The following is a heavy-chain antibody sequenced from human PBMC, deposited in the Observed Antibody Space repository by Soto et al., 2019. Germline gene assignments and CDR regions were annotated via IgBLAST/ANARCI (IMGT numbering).Heavy chain of an antibody. J-gene: IGHJ6*02. CDR3: ARDSSSGWYVNYYYYGMDV. V-gene: IGHV4-39*02. D-gene: IGHD6-19*01. Sequence: SETLSLTCTVSGGSISSSSYYWGWIRQPPGKGLEWIGSIYYSGSTYYNPSLKSRVTISVDTSKNQFSLKLSSVTAADTAVYYWARDSSSGWYVNYYYYGMDVWGQGTTVTVPS. CDR1: GGSISSSSYY. CDR2: IYYSGST.